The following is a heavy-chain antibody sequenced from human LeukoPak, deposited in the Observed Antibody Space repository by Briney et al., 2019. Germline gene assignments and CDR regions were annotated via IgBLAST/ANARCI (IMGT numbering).Heavy chain of an antibody. CDR3: ARVRNVVVPAAMGRYYYGMDV. Sequence: GASVKVSCKASGYTFTGYYMHWVRQAPGQGLEWMGWINPNSGGTNYAQKFQGRVTMTRDTSISTAYMELSRLRSDDTAVYYCARVRNVVVPAAMGRYYYGMDVWGQGTTVTVSS. CDR1: GYTFTGYY. J-gene: IGHJ6*02. CDR2: INPNSGGT. V-gene: IGHV1-2*02. D-gene: IGHD2-2*01.